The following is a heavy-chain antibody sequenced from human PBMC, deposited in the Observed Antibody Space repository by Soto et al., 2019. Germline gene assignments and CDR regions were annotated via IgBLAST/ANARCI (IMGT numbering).Heavy chain of an antibody. J-gene: IGHJ4*02. CDR3: ARGPRNWGVDY. Sequence: ASVKVSCKASGYTFTSYAMHWVRQAPGQRLEWMGWINAGNGNTKYSQKFQGRVTITRDTSASTAYMELSSLTSEDTAVYYCARGPRNWGVDYWGQGTLVPVSS. CDR2: INAGNGNT. D-gene: IGHD7-27*01. CDR1: GYTFTSYA. V-gene: IGHV1-3*01.